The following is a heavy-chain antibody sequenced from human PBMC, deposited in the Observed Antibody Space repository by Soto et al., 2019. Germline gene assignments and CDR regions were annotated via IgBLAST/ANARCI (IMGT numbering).Heavy chain of an antibody. D-gene: IGHD4-4*01. Sequence: EVQLVESGGGLVQPGGSLTLSCAASGFTVSDNYMTWVRQTPGNGLERVSIIYSGGSTYYADSVKGRFTISRHNSKNTLYLQMDSLRPEDTAVYYCARDHEVTPGTWYLDLWGRGTLVTVSS. CDR1: GFTVSDNY. CDR3: ARDHEVTPGTWYLDL. V-gene: IGHV3-53*04. CDR2: IYSGGST. J-gene: IGHJ2*01.